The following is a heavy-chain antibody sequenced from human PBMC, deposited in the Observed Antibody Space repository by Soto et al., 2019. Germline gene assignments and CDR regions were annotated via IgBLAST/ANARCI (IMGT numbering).Heavy chain of an antibody. Sequence: SETLSLTCTVSGGSISSYYWSWIRQPPGKGLEWIGYICYNGSTNYNPSLKSRVTISVDTSKNQFSLKLSSVTAADTAVYYCARTDIVATNYYYYYMDVWGKGTTVTVSS. D-gene: IGHD5-12*01. CDR3: ARTDIVATNYYYYYMDV. CDR1: GGSISSYY. J-gene: IGHJ6*03. CDR2: ICYNGST. V-gene: IGHV4-59*08.